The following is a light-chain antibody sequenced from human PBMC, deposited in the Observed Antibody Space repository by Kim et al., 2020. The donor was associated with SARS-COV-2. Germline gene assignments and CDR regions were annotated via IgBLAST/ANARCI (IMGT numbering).Light chain of an antibody. V-gene: IGLV3-21*04. CDR3: QVWDNTNDHWV. Sequence: APGQSARITCGGNNIVSKSVQWYQQGPGQAPVLVIYSDNDRPSGIPERFSGSNAGNTATLTVSRVEAGDEADYYCQVWDNTNDHWVFGGGTKLTVL. CDR2: SDN. J-gene: IGLJ2*01. CDR1: NIVSKS.